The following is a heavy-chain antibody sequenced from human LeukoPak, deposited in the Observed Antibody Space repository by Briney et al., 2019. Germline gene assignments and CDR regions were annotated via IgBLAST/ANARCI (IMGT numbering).Heavy chain of an antibody. CDR2: INWIGGST. CDR1: GFKFDDYG. D-gene: IGHD3-22*01. V-gene: IGHV3-20*04. Sequence: SGGSLRLSCAASGFKFDDYGMSWVRQVPGKGLEWVSGINWIGGSTGYADSVKGRFTISRDNAKNFLYLQMNSLRAEDTAVYYCAKDQWQLVRNYYDSSGYFALDYWGQGTLVTVSS. CDR3: AKDQWQLVRNYYDSSGYFALDY. J-gene: IGHJ4*02.